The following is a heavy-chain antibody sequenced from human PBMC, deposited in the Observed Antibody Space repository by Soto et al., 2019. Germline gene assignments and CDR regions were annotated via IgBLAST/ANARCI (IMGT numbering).Heavy chain of an antibody. CDR2: IIPIFGTA. CDR3: ARVRQLVSIYYYGMDV. CDR1: GGTFSSYA. D-gene: IGHD6-6*01. Sequence: GASVKVSCKASGGTFSSYAISWVRQAPGQGLEWMGGIIPIFGTANYAQKFQGRVTITADKSTSTAYMELSSLRSEDTAVYYCARVRQLVSIYYYGMDVWGPGTTVNVSS. J-gene: IGHJ6*02. V-gene: IGHV1-69*06.